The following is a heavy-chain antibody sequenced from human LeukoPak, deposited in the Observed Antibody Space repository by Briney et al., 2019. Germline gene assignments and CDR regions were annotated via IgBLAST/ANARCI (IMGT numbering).Heavy chain of an antibody. CDR2: ISSTSSYI. CDR1: GFTFSNYN. V-gene: IGHV3-21*04. CDR3: ARDMGGGRYYFDY. J-gene: IGHJ4*02. D-gene: IGHD2-15*01. Sequence: PGGSLRLSCAASGFTFSNYNFYWVRQAPGKGLEWVSSISSTSSYIYYADSMKGRFTISRDNAKNSLYLQMNSLRAEDTAVYYCARDMGGGRYYFDYWGQGTLVTVSS.